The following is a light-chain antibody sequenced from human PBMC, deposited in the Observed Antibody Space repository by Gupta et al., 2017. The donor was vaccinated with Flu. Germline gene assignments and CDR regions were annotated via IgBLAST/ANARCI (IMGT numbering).Light chain of an antibody. CDR1: QSISAW. J-gene: IGKJ4*01. CDR3: QQYNNYPLT. CDR2: KAS. V-gene: IGKV1-5*03. Sequence: PSAVPASVGDTVTITCRASQSISAWLAWYQKKPDKAPKLLIYKASNLESGVTSRFSGSGSGTEFSLTISSLQPDEFAVYYCQQYNNYPLTFGGGTKVEIK.